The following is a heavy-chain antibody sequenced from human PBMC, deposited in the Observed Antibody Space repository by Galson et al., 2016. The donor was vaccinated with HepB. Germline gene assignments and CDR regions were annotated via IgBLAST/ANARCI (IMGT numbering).Heavy chain of an antibody. D-gene: IGHD6-13*01. CDR2: IYPGDSDI. CDR3: AAAGISGHYYFDF. Sequence: QSGAEVKKPGESLRISCKGSGYTFSDYWIGWVRQMPGKGLEWMGAIYPGDSDITYRPSFQGQVTISADKSTSTAYLQWSSLKASDTAIYYCAAAGISGHYYFDFWGQGTLVTVSS. V-gene: IGHV5-51*01. CDR1: GYTFSDYW. J-gene: IGHJ4*02.